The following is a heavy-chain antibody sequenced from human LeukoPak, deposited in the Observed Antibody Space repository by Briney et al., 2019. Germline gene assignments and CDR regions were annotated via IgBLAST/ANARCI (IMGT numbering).Heavy chain of an antibody. CDR3: ARVNTNYYVPVNYGMDV. V-gene: IGHV3-11*04. Sequence: GGSLRLSCAASGFTFSDYYMSWIRQAPGKGLEWVSYISSSGSTIYYADSVKGRFTISRDNSQNTLYLQMNSLRAEDTAVYYCARVNTNYYVPVNYGMDVWGQGTTVTVSS. CDR2: ISSSGSTI. J-gene: IGHJ6*02. D-gene: IGHD3-16*01. CDR1: GFTFSDYY.